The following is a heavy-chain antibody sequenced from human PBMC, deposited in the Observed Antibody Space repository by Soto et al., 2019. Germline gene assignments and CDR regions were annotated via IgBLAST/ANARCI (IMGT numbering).Heavy chain of an antibody. Sequence: GGSLRLSCAASGFTFSSYWMSWVRQAPGKGLEWVANIKQDGSEKYYVDSVKGRFTISRDNAKNLLYLQMNSLRAEDTAVYYCARSITIFEAGGYYYYGMDVWGQGTTVTVSS. J-gene: IGHJ6*02. V-gene: IGHV3-7*01. CDR2: IKQDGSEK. CDR1: GFTFSSYW. D-gene: IGHD3-3*01. CDR3: ARSITIFEAGGYYYYGMDV.